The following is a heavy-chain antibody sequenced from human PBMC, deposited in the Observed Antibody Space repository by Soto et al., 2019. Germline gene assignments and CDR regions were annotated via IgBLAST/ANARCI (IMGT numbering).Heavy chain of an antibody. Sequence: GESLKISCKGSGDRFTTDWIGWVRQMPGKGLEWMGVIYPGDFRTRYSPPFQGQVTISADKSISTAYLQWNSLKASDTAMYYCATRRFSSRESSLWGQGTLVTVSS. J-gene: IGHJ1*01. CDR2: IYPGDFRT. CDR1: GDRFTTDW. V-gene: IGHV5-51*01. CDR3: ATRRFSSRESSL. D-gene: IGHD3-10*01.